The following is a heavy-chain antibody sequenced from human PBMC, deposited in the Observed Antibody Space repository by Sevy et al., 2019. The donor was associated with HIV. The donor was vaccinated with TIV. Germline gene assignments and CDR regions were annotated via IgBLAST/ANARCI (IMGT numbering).Heavy chain of an antibody. CDR2: ISAYNGNT. J-gene: IGHJ4*02. V-gene: IGHV1-18*04. D-gene: IGHD2-2*01. Sequence: ASVKVSCKASGYTFTSYGISWVRQAPGQGLEWMGWISAYNGNTNYAQKLQGRVTMTTDTSTSTAYMELRSLRSDDTAGYYCGRDRVVVPAASLDYWGQGTLVTVSS. CDR3: GRDRVVVPAASLDY. CDR1: GYTFTSYG.